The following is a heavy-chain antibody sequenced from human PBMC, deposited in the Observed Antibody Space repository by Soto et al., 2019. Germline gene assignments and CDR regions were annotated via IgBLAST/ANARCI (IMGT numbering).Heavy chain of an antibody. D-gene: IGHD2-15*01. J-gene: IGHJ4*02. CDR2: IYYSGST. CDR1: GGSISSGGYS. Sequence: SETLSLTCAVSGGSISSGGYSWSWIRQPPGKGLEWIGYIYYSGSTNYNPSLKSRVTMSVDASKNQFSLKLSSVTAADTAVYYCARYRSTSAALGFDYWGQGALVTVSS. V-gene: IGHV4-61*08. CDR3: ARYRSTSAALGFDY.